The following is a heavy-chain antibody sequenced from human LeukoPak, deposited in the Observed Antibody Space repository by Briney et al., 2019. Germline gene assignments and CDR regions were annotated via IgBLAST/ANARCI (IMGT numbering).Heavy chain of an antibody. J-gene: IGHJ6*03. CDR3: ARDQYSSYMDV. Sequence: GGSLRLSCAAPGFTFSSYSMNWVRQAPGKGLEWVSSISSSSSYIYYADSVKGRFTISRDNAKNSLYLQMNSLRAEDTAVYYCARDQYSSYMDVWGKGTTVTVSS. D-gene: IGHD6-6*01. V-gene: IGHV3-21*01. CDR2: ISSSSSYI. CDR1: GFTFSSYS.